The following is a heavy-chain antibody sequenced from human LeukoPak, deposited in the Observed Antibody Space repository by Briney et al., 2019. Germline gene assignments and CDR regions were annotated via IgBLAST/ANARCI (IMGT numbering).Heavy chain of an antibody. D-gene: IGHD4-17*01. J-gene: IGHJ6*02. CDR1: GGTFSSYA. V-gene: IGHV1-69*04. CDR2: IIPILGIA. Sequence: ASVKVSCKASGGTFSSYAISWVRQAPGQGLEWMGRIIPILGIANYAQKFQGRVTITADKSTSTAYMELSSLRSEDTAVYYCARAGSGSSTTATTRWNYGMDVWGQGTTVTVSS. CDR3: ARAGSGSSTTATTRWNYGMDV.